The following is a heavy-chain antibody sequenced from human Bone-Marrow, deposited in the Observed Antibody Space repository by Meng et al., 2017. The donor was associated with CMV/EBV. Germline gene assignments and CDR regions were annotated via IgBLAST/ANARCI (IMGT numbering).Heavy chain of an antibody. CDR2: LNPKTGGA. J-gene: IGHJ3*01. CDR1: GYTFTGHH. CDR3: AREVFSSSPTEV. V-gene: IGHV1-2*02. D-gene: IGHD2-2*01. Sequence: ASVKVSCKTSGYTFTGHHMHWVRQAPGQGLEWMGWLNPKTGGANLAQRFQGRVTMTRDTSISTAYMEVRGLRSDDTAVYYCAREVFSSSPTEVWGQGTVVTVSS.